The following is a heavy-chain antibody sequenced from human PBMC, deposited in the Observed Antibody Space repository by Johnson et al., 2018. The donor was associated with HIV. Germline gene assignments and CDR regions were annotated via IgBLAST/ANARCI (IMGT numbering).Heavy chain of an antibody. CDR3: TTAGYTFSDASDI. CDR1: GFTFNNAW. D-gene: IGHD2-2*02. V-gene: IGHV3-15*01. Sequence: VQLVESGGGLVKPGGSLRLSCAASGFTFNNAWMSWVRQAPGKGLEWVGRIKRKTDGGTTDYAAPVKGRFTISRDDSNNMLYLEMNSLKTEDTATYYCTTAGYTFSDASDIWGQGTMVTVSS. CDR2: IKRKTDGGTT. J-gene: IGHJ3*02.